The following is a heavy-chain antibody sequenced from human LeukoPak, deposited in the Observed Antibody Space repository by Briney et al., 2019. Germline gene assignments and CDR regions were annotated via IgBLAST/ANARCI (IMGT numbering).Heavy chain of an antibody. CDR1: GGTFSSYA. Sequence: SVKVSCKASGGTFSSYAISWVRQAPGQGLEWMERIIPIFGTANYAQKFQGRVTITTDESTSTAYMELSSLRSEDTAVYYCARAYYHDVSSYQGFDFWGQGTLVTVSS. CDR2: IIPIFGTA. V-gene: IGHV1-69*05. CDR3: ARAYYHDVSSYQGFDF. D-gene: IGHD3-22*01. J-gene: IGHJ4*02.